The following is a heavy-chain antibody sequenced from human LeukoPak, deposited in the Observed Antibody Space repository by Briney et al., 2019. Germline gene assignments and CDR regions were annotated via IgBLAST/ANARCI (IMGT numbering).Heavy chain of an antibody. CDR2: ISGSGTST. CDR3: AKRYGDSEGN. Sequence: GGSLRLSCAASGFTFSSFAVSWVRQAPGKGLEWVSSISGSGTSTYYADSVKGRFTISRDNSKNTLYLQMNFLRAEDTAVYYCAKRYGDSEGNWGQGTLVTVSS. V-gene: IGHV3-23*01. CDR1: GFTFSSFA. D-gene: IGHD4-17*01. J-gene: IGHJ4*02.